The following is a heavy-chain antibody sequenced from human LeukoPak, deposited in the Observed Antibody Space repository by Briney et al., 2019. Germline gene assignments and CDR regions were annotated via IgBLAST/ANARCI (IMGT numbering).Heavy chain of an antibody. D-gene: IGHD3-22*01. CDR3: AKGFYDSSAYHYAFDI. Sequence: QPGGSLRLSCTASGFTFSTYAMTWVRQAPGKGLEWVSVISASGDNTYYADSVKGRFTISRDDSQNTLYLQMNSLRAEDTALYYCAKGFYDSSAYHYAFDIWGQGTMVTVS. CDR2: ISASGDNT. CDR1: GFTFSTYA. J-gene: IGHJ3*02. V-gene: IGHV3-23*01.